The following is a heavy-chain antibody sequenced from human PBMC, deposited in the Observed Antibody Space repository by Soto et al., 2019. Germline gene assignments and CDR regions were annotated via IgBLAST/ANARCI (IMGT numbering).Heavy chain of an antibody. Sequence: EVQLLESGGGLVQPGGSLRLSCAASGFSFSSSAMTWVRQAPGKGLEWVSTVTGSGGSTYYADSVQGRFTISRDNSKNTLYLQMNSLRAEDTAVYYCAKAPVAALGCFDYWGQGTLVTVSS. CDR3: AKAPVAALGCFDY. D-gene: IGHD6-19*01. V-gene: IGHV3-23*01. J-gene: IGHJ4*02. CDR1: GFSFSSSA. CDR2: VTGSGGST.